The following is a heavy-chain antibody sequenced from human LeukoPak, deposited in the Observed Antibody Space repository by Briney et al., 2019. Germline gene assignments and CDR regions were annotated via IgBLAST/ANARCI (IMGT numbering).Heavy chain of an antibody. CDR3: TTDAATEVSLDY. D-gene: IGHD6-25*01. CDR1: GSIFSNAW. CDR2: IKSKTDGGTT. Sequence: GGSLRLSCAGSGSIFSNAWMSWVRQAPGKGLEWVGRIKSKTDGGTTDYPAPVKGRFTISRDDSKNTLYLQMKSLKTEDTAVYYCTTDAATEVSLDYWGQGTLVTVSS. V-gene: IGHV3-15*01. J-gene: IGHJ4*02.